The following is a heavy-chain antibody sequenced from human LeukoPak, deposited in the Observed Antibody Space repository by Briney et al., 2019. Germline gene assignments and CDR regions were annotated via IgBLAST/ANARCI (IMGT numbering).Heavy chain of an antibody. CDR1: GGSISSNIYF. D-gene: IGHD1-1*01. CDR2: IYFSGAT. V-gene: IGHV4-39*01. CDR3: AKLSSNWYFDS. Sequence: SETLSLTCTVSGGSISSNIYFWGWIRQTPEKGLEWIGNIYFSGATYYNPSLKSRVTISVDTSKNQFSLSLSVVAAADTAVYYCAKLSSNWYFDSWGRGTPVTVSS. J-gene: IGHJ4*02.